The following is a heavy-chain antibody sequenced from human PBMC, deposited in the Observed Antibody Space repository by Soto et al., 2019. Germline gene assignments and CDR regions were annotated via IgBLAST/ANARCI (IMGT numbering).Heavy chain of an antibody. CDR3: ARVAADIASWLDP. J-gene: IGHJ5*02. D-gene: IGHD5-12*01. Sequence: QGQLQESGPGLVKPSETLSLTCTVSGDSISTYNWGWIRQPPGKGLEWIGCIYYSGVTNYNPSLKSRVTISVDTPKNQLSLKLNSVTAADTAVYYCARVAADIASWLDPWGQGTLATVSS. CDR1: GDSISTYN. V-gene: IGHV4-59*01. CDR2: IYYSGVT.